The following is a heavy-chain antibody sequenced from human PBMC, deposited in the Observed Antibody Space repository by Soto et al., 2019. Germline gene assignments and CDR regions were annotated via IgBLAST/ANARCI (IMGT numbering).Heavy chain of an antibody. CDR3: ARKRTIAAAGLDY. V-gene: IGHV3-30*03. D-gene: IGHD6-13*01. CDR1: GFTFSNYD. J-gene: IGHJ4*02. CDR2: ISYDGSNK. Sequence: PGGSLRLSCAASGFTFSNYDMHWVRQAPGKGLEWVAVISYDGSNKDYADSAKGRFSISRDNSKKTLYLQMNSLRDEDTALYYCARKRTIAAAGLDYWGQGTRGTVS.